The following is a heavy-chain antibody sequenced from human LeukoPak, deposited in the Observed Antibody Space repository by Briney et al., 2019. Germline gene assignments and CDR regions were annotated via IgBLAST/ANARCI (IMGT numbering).Heavy chain of an antibody. Sequence: TGGSLRLSCAASGFTFSSYSMNWVRQAPGKGLEWVSSISSSSSYIYYADSVKGRFTISRDNAKNSLYLQMNSLRAEDTAVYYCARIGSSGWLKYYFDYWGQGTLVTVSS. D-gene: IGHD6-19*01. CDR2: ISSSSSYI. CDR1: GFTFSSYS. J-gene: IGHJ4*02. V-gene: IGHV3-21*01. CDR3: ARIGSSGWLKYYFDY.